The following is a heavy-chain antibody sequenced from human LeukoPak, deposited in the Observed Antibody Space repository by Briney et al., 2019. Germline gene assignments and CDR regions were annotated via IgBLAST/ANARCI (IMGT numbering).Heavy chain of an antibody. J-gene: IGHJ4*02. CDR3: ARGGSSSWYEGYFDY. CDR2: IIPIFGTA. Sequence: ASVKVSCKASGGTFSSYAISWVRQAPGQGIEWMGGIIPIFGTANYAQKFQGRVTITADESTSTAYMELSSLRSEDTAVYYCARGGSSSWYEGYFDYWGQGTLVTVSS. D-gene: IGHD6-13*01. CDR1: GGTFSSYA. V-gene: IGHV1-69*13.